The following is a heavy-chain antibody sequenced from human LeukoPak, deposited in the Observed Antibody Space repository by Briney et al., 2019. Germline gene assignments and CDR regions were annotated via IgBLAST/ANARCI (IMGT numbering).Heavy chain of an antibody. CDR2: MNPNSGNT. CDR1: GYTFTSYD. J-gene: IGHJ4*02. CDR3: ARADDFWSGPFYY. D-gene: IGHD3-3*01. Sequence: GASVKVSCKASGYTFTSYDINWVRQATGQGLEWMGWMNPNSGNTGYAQKFQGRVTMTRDTSTSTVYMELSSLRSEDTAVYYCARADDFWSGPFYYWGQGTLVTVSS. V-gene: IGHV1-8*01.